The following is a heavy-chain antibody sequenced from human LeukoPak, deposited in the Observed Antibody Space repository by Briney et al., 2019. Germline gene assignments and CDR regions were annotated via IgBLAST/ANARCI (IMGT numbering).Heavy chain of an antibody. D-gene: IGHD3-10*01. V-gene: IGHV4-59*08. Sequence: SETLSLTCTVSGGSISSYYWSWIRQPPGKGLEWIGHIYYSGSTHYNPSLKSRVTISVDTSKNQFSLKLSSVTAADTAVYYCARHVGNSGSGSYLTYFDYWGQGTLVTVSS. CDR1: GGSISSYY. CDR3: ARHVGNSGSGSYLTYFDY. J-gene: IGHJ4*02. CDR2: IYYSGST.